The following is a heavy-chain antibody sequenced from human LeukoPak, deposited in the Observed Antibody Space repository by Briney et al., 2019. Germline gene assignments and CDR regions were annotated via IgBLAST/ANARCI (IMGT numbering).Heavy chain of an antibody. J-gene: IGHJ4*02. CDR2: ISAYNGNT. Sequence: ASVKVSCKASGYTLTSYGISWVRQAPGQGLEWMGWISAYNGNTNYAQKLQGRVTMTTDTSTSTAYMELRSLRSDDTAVYYCARAGRFLGPGEFDYWGQGTLVTVSS. CDR1: GYTLTSYG. D-gene: IGHD3-3*01. V-gene: IGHV1-18*01. CDR3: ARAGRFLGPGEFDY.